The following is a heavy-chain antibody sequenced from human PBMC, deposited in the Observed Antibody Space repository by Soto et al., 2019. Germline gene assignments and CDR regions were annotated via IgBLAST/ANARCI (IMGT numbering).Heavy chain of an antibody. D-gene: IGHD3-16*01. CDR2: IIPIFDAR. CDR1: GDTFSGDA. CDR3: PTSSTTYSYQSRRYWPDKELDI. V-gene: IGHV1-69*06. J-gene: IGHJ4*02. Sequence: ASVKVSCKASGDTFSGDALSWVRQAPGHGLEWMGGIIPIFDARTYAQKFQGRVTISSDKSTKTGYMELSSLTSEDRAVYYLPTSSTTYSYQSRRYWPDKELDIWGQGTLVTVSS.